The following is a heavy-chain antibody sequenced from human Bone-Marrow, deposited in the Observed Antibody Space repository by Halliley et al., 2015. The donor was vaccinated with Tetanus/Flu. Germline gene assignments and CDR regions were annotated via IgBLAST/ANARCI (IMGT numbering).Heavy chain of an antibody. J-gene: IGHJ4*02. CDR1: GYSLTSYG. CDR2: ISPYNGNT. CDR3: ARDKGVITAFDY. V-gene: IGHV1-18*01. D-gene: IGHD3-22*01. Sequence: QLVQSGAEVKKPGASVKVSCKASGYSLTSYGISWVRQAPGQGLEWMGWISPYNGNTKYAQKFQGRVTMTTDTSTSTAYMELRSLISDDTAVYYCARDKGVITAFDYWGQGTLVTVSS.